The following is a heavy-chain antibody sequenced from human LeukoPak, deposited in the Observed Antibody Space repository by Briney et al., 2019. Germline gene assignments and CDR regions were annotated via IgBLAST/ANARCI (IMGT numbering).Heavy chain of an antibody. J-gene: IGHJ3*02. D-gene: IGHD1-7*01. CDR2: INPNSGGT. CDR1: GYTFTGYY. CDR3: ARGVAGTTRGDGFDN. Sequence: ASVKVSCKASGYTFTGYYMHWVRQAPGQGLEWMGWINPNSGGTNYAQKFQGRVTMTRDTSISTAYMELNRLSSDDTALYYCARGVAGTTRGDGFDNWGQGTMVTVSS. V-gene: IGHV1-2*02.